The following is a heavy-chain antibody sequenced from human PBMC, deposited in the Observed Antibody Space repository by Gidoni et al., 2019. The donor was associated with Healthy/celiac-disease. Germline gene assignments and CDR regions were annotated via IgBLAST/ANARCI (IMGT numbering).Heavy chain of an antibody. D-gene: IGHD2-15*01. Sequence: QVQLVESGGGVVQPGRSLRLSCAASGFTFSSYAMHWVRQAPGKGLEWVAVISYDGSNKYYADSVKGRFTISRDNSKNTLYLQMNSLRAEDTAVYYCARMRGVVAATNYGMDVWGQGTTVTVSS. V-gene: IGHV3-30*01. CDR1: GFTFSSYA. CDR2: ISYDGSNK. CDR3: ARMRGVVAATNYGMDV. J-gene: IGHJ6*02.